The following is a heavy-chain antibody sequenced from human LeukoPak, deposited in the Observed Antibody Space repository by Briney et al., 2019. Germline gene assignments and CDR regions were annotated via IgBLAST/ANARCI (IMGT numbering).Heavy chain of an antibody. D-gene: IGHD2-15*01. CDR3: AKDLRVVVAAAWEIDAFDI. CDR2: ISGSGGST. CDR1: GFTFSSYG. V-gene: IGHV3-23*01. Sequence: PGGSLRLSCAASGFTFSSYGMSWVRQAPGKGLEWVSAISGSGGSTYYADSVKGRFTISRDNSKNTLYLQMNSLRAEDTAVYYCAKDLRVVVAAAWEIDAFDIWGQGTMVTVSS. J-gene: IGHJ3*02.